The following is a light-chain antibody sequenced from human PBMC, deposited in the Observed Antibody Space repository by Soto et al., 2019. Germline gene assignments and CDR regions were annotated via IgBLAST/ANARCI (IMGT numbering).Light chain of an antibody. Sequence: EIVLTQSPATLSLCPGERATVSCRASQGVSSYLAWYQQKPGQAPRLLIYDASNRATGIPARFSGSGSGTDFTLTISSLEPEDFAVYYCQQRSNWPPITFGQGTRLEIK. CDR3: QQRSNWPPIT. J-gene: IGKJ5*01. CDR1: QGVSSY. V-gene: IGKV3-11*01. CDR2: DAS.